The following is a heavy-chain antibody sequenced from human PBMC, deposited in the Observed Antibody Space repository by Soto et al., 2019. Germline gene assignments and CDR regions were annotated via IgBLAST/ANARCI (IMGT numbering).Heavy chain of an antibody. J-gene: IGHJ4*02. V-gene: IGHV3-74*01. CDR2: VNTDGNSV. CDR3: VRDRYYYDASGLGY. D-gene: IGHD3-22*01. CDR1: GFTFSDYW. Sequence: EVQLVESGGGLVQPGGSLRLSCAASGFTFSDYWMHWVRQAPGKGLVWVSRVNTDGNSVGYAESVKGRFTISRDNVKSTLYLQMNSLRVEDTAFYYCVRDRYYYDASGLGYWGQGTLVTVSS.